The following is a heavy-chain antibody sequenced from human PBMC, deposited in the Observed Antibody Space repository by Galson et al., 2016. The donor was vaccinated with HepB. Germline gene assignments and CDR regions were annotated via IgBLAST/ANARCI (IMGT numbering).Heavy chain of an antibody. CDR1: GYTFSNYY. D-gene: IGHD5-12*01. CDR3: ARDSARHVDLPDY. Sequence: SVKVSCRASGYTFSNYYMHWVRQAPGQGLEWMGIINPSGGATSYAQKFQGRVTMTRDTSTSTVYMELSSLRSEDTAVYYCARDSARHVDLPDYWGQGTLVTVSS. V-gene: IGHV1-46*01. CDR2: INPSGGAT. J-gene: IGHJ4*02.